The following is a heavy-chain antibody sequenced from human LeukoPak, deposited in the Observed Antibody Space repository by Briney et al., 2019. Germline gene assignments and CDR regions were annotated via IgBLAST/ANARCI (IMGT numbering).Heavy chain of an antibody. CDR2: INWNGGST. CDR3: ARDRASGWYRGDYDY. CDR1: GFTFDDYG. V-gene: IGHV3-20*04. J-gene: IGHJ4*02. D-gene: IGHD6-19*01. Sequence: GGSLRLSCAASGFTFDDYGMSWVRQAPGKGLEWVSGVSAINWNGGSTGYADSVKGRFTISRDNAKNSLYLRMNSLRAEDTAFYFCARDRASGWYRGDYDYWGQGTLVTVSS.